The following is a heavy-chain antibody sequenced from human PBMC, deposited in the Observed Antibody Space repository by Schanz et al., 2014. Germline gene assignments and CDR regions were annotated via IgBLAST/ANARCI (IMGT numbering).Heavy chain of an antibody. CDR3: ATETYSSSWCFDY. CDR1: GFTFGTFW. J-gene: IGHJ4*02. CDR2: INQDGSDK. Sequence: EVQLVESGGGLLQPGGSLRLSCAASGFTFGTFWMSWVRQAPGKGLEWVANINQDGSDKSYVDSVKGRFTISRDNAKNSLYLQMNSLRAEDTAVYYCATETYSSSWCFDYWGQGTLVTVSS. V-gene: IGHV3-7*01. D-gene: IGHD6-13*01.